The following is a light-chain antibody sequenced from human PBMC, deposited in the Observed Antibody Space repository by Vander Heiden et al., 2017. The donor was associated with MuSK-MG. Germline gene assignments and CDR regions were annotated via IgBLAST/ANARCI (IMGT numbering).Light chain of an antibody. Sequence: DIVMTQSPLSLPVTPGEPASISCRSSQSLLHSNGYNYLDWYLQKPGQSPQLLIYLGSNRASGVPDRFSGSGSGTDFTLKISRVEAEDVGVYYCMQYLQTHTFGQGTLLEIK. CDR1: QSLLHSNGYNY. CDR2: LGS. CDR3: MQYLQTHT. V-gene: IGKV2-28*01. J-gene: IGKJ5*01.